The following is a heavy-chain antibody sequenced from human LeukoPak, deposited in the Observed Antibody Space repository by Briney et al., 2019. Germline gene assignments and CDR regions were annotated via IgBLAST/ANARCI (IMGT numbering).Heavy chain of an antibody. D-gene: IGHD3-10*01. CDR1: GFTFSSYA. CDR3: ARVSGSRNYYFGAFDI. J-gene: IGHJ3*02. V-gene: IGHV3-23*01. CDR2: ISGSGGST. Sequence: GGSLRLSCAASGFTFSSYAMSWVRQAPGKGLEWVSAISGSGGSTYYADSVKGRFTISRDNSKNTLYLQMNSLRAEDTAMYYCARVSGSRNYYFGAFDIWGQGTMVTVSS.